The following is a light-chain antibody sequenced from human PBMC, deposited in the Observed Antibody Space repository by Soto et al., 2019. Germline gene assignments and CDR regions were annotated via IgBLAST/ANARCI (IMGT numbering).Light chain of an antibody. V-gene: IGLV1-40*01. CDR2: GNS. CDR1: SSNIGAGYD. J-gene: IGLJ2*01. Sequence: QSVLTQPPSVSGAPGQRVTISCTGSSSNIGAGYDVHWYQQLPGTAPKLLIYGNSNRPSGVPDRFSGSKSGTSASLAITGXXXEDXAXYYCQSYDSSLSGSVVFGGGTKLTVL. CDR3: QSYDSSLSGSVV.